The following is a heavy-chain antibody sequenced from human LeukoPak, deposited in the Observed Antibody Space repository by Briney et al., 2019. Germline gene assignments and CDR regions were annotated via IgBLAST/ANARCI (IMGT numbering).Heavy chain of an antibody. CDR3: AKGGKVGATDFLNY. V-gene: IGHV3-30*02. CDR1: GISFSDYG. Sequence: GGSLRLSCAASGISFSDYGMHWVRQAPGKGLEWVAFIRYDRSNKHYADSVKGRFTISRDNSKNALYLQMNSLRAEDTAVYYCAKGGKVGATDFLNYWGQGTLVTVSS. J-gene: IGHJ4*02. D-gene: IGHD1-26*01. CDR2: IRYDRSNK.